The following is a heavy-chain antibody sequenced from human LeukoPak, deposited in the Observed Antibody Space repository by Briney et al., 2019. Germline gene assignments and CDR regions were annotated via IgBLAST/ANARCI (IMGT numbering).Heavy chain of an antibody. CDR2: IRTKGANYAT. D-gene: IGHD2-15*01. CDR3: SIDAGRYSFLYN. V-gene: IGHV3-73*01. J-gene: IGHJ4*02. CDR1: GFTLSDCA. Sequence: GGSLRLSCTASGFTLSDCAMHWVRQASGKGLEWVGLIRTKGANYATAYAASVKGRFIISRDDSSNMAYLQMNSLKNDRTAMYVLSIDAGRYSFLYNWSPGTRVTVSS.